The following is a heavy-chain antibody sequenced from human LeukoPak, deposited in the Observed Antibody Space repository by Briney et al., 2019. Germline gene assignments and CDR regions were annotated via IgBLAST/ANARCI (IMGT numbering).Heavy chain of an antibody. CDR3: ARGLWSAHRREYYFDF. J-gene: IGHJ4*02. D-gene: IGHD3-3*01. Sequence: ASVEVSCKASGYTFTNYAVNWLRQAPGQRLEWMGWINAGNGDTKFSQNYQARVTITRDASASTAYMELSSLTSEDTAVYFCARGLWSAHRREYYFDFWGQGTLVTVSS. CDR2: INAGNGDT. V-gene: IGHV1-3*01. CDR1: GYTFTNYA.